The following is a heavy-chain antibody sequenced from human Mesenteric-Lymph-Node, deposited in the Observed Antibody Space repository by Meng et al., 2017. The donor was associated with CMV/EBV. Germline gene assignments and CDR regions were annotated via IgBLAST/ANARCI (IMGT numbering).Heavy chain of an antibody. J-gene: IGHJ4*02. D-gene: IGHD3-10*01. V-gene: IGHV3-74*01. Sequence: CAASGFNFSSYWMHWVRQAPGKGLAWVSRINSDGSSTSYADSVKGRFTISRDNAKNTLYLQMNSLRAEDTAVYYCARDSAMVRGVIDYWGQGTLVTVSS. CDR3: ARDSAMVRGVIDY. CDR1: GFNFSSYW. CDR2: INSDGSST.